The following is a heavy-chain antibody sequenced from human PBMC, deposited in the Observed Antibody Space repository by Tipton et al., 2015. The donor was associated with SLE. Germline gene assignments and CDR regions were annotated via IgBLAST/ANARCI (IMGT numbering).Heavy chain of an antibody. J-gene: IGHJ4*02. D-gene: IGHD2-15*01. CDR2: INHSGST. V-gene: IGHV4-34*01. CDR1: GGSFSGYY. CDR3: ARVGGGGTIDY. Sequence: TLSLTCAVYGGSFSGYYWSWIRQPPGKGLEWIGEINHSGSTNYNPSLKSRVTISVDTSKNQFSLKLSSVTAADTAVYYCARVGGGGTIDYWGQGTLVTVSS.